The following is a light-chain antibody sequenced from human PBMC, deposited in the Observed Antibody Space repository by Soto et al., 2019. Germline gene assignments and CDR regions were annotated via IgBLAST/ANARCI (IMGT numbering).Light chain of an antibody. J-gene: IGKJ4*01. CDR1: QGIRDD. Sequence: IQMTQSPSSLSAYVGDRVTITCRASQGIRDDLGWYQQKPGRAPRLLIYGASSLQSGVPSRFSGSGYGTEFTLTISSLQPEDFATYYCLQDYNYPITFGGGTRVEIK. CDR3: LQDYNYPIT. V-gene: IGKV1-6*02. CDR2: GAS.